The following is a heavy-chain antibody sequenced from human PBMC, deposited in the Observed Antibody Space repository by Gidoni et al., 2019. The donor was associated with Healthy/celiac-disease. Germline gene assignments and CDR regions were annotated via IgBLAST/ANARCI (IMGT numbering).Heavy chain of an antibody. J-gene: IGHJ6*03. D-gene: IGHD1-26*01. Sequence: EVQLLESVGGLVQPVGSLRLSCAASGFTFSIYAMSWVRQAPGKGLEWVSAISGSGGSTYYADSVKGRFTISRDNSKNTLYLQMNSLRAEDTAVYYCAKYSGSSPSYYYYMDVWGKGTTVTVSS. CDR1: GFTFSIYA. CDR2: ISGSGGST. V-gene: IGHV3-23*01. CDR3: AKYSGSSPSYYYYMDV.